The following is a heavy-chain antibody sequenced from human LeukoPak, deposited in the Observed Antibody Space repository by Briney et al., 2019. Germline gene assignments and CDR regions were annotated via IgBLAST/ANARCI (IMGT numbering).Heavy chain of an antibody. CDR1: GGSFSGYY. D-gene: IGHD6-13*01. J-gene: IGHJ6*03. Sequence: SETLSLTCAVYGGSFSGYYWSWIRQPPGKGLEWIGEINHSGSTNYNPSLKSRVTISVDTSKNQFSLKLSSVTAADTAVYYCARDYQYSSSWFTARDYYYYYMDVWGKGTTVTISS. V-gene: IGHV4-34*01. CDR2: INHSGST. CDR3: ARDYQYSSSWFTARDYYYYYMDV.